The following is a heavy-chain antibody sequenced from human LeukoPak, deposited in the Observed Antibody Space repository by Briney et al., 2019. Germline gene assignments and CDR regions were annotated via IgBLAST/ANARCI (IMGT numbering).Heavy chain of an antibody. J-gene: IGHJ6*02. D-gene: IGHD2-2*03. Sequence: PGGSLRLPCAASGFTFSSYAMHSVRQAPGKGLEWVAVISYDGSNKYYADSVKGRFTISRDNSKNTLYLQMNSLRAEDTAVYYCARGGYCSSTSCYVPYYYYGMDVWGQGTTVTVSS. CDR2: ISYDGSNK. V-gene: IGHV3-30-3*01. CDR3: ARGGYCSSTSCYVPYYYYGMDV. CDR1: GFTFSSYA.